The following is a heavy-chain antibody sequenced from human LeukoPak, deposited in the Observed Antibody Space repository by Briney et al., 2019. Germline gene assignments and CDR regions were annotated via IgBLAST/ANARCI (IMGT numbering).Heavy chain of an antibody. J-gene: IGHJ4*02. V-gene: IGHV1-18*01. CDR3: ARDPEKWENSYSSSWYWAQPVLGYYFDY. D-gene: IGHD6-13*01. CDR2: ISAYNGNT. Sequence: GASVKLSCNASGYTFTSYGISWVRQAPGQGLEWMGWISAYNGNTNYAQKLQGRVTMTTDTSTSTAYLELRSLRSDDTAVYYCARDPEKWENSYSSSWYWAQPVLGYYFDYWGQGTLVTVSS. CDR1: GYTFTSYG.